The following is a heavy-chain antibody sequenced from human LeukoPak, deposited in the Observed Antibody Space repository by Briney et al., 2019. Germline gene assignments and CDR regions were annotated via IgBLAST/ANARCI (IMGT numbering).Heavy chain of an antibody. CDR3: ARDRGGNPEYYFAY. J-gene: IGHJ4*02. V-gene: IGHV3-30*01. CDR1: GFTFSSYA. D-gene: IGHD4-23*01. CDR2: ISYDGSNK. Sequence: GGSLRLSCAASGFTFSSYAMHWVRQAPGKGLEWVAVISYDGSNKYYADSVKGRFTISRDNSKNTLYLQMNSLRAEDTAVYYCARDRGGNPEYYFAYWGQGTLVTVSS.